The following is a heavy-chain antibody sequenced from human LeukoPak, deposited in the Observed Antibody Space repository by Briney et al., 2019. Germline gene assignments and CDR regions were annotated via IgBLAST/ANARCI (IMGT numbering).Heavy chain of an antibody. CDR3: VRDVDI. V-gene: IGHV3-74*01. J-gene: IGHJ4*02. CDR1: GFTFSSYW. CDR2: INGDGRNI. D-gene: IGHD5-24*01. Sequence: GGSLRLSCVASGFTFSSYWMHWVRQDPRKGLVWVSRINGDGRNINYADSVKGRFTISRDNAKNSVYLQMTGLTVDDTAVYYCVRDVDIWGQGTLVTVSS.